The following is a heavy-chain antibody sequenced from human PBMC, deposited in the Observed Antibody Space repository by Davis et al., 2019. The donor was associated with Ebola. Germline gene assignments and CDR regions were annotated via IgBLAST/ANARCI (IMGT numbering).Heavy chain of an antibody. J-gene: IGHJ3*02. Sequence: MPSQTLSLTSALSGGSIGSSNWRSCVRLHQGKGLEWIGEIYHSGSTNYNPPLKSRVTISVDKSKNQFSLKLSSVTAADTAVYYCAREGSGAAFDIWGQGTMVTVSS. D-gene: IGHD3-10*01. CDR1: GGSIGSSNW. CDR3: AREGSGAAFDI. V-gene: IGHV4-4*02. CDR2: IYHSGST.